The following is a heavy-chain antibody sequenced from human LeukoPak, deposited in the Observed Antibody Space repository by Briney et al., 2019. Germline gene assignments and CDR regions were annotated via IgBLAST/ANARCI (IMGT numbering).Heavy chain of an antibody. CDR1: GGTFSSYA. CDR3: AGNQYDYGGNLAFDY. V-gene: IGHV1-69*13. CDR2: IIPIFGTA. J-gene: IGHJ4*02. Sequence: SVKVSCKASGGTFSSYAISWVRQAPGQGLEWMGGIIPIFGTANYAQKFQGRVTITADESTSTAYMELSSLRSEDTAVYYCAGNQYDYGGNLAFDYWGQGTLVTVSS. D-gene: IGHD4-23*01.